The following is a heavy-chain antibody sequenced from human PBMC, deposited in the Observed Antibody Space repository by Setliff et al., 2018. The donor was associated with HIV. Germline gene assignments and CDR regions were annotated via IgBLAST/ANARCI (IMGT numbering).Heavy chain of an antibody. CDR3: ARERSSDYAVDY. CDR2: INTDGSST. D-gene: IGHD3-22*01. CDR1: GFTVSTNY. Sequence: GGSLRLSCAASGFTVSTNYMSWVRQAPGKGLVWVSRINTDGSSTNYADSVKGRFTISRDNAKNTLYLQMNSLRAEDTAVYYCARERSSDYAVDYWGQGTLVTVS. V-gene: IGHV3-74*01. J-gene: IGHJ4*02.